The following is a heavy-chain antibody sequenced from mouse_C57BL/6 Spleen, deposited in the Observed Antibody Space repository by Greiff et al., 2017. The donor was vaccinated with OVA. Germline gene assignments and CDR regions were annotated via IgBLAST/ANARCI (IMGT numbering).Heavy chain of an antibody. Sequence: EVKVVESGEGLVKPGGSLKLSCAASGFTFSSYAMSWVRQTPEKRLEWVAYISSGGDYIYYADTVKGRFTISRDNARNTLYLQMSSLKSEDTAMYYCTRDRGTTVPFAYWGQGTLVTVSA. CDR1: GFTFSSYA. CDR2: ISSGGDYI. CDR3: TRDRGTTVPFAY. J-gene: IGHJ3*01. D-gene: IGHD1-1*01. V-gene: IGHV5-9-1*02.